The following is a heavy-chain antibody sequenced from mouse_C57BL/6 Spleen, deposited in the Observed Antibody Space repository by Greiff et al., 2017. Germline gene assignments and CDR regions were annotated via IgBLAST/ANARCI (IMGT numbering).Heavy chain of an antibody. CDR1: GYTFTSYW. V-gene: IGHV1-55*01. CDR3: ASFYDGFYYFDY. D-gene: IGHD2-3*01. J-gene: IGHJ2*01. Sequence: VQLQQPGAELVKPGASVKMSCKASGYTFTSYWITWVKQRPGQGLEWIGDIYPGSGSTNYNEKFKSKATLTVDTSSSTAYMQLSSLTSEDSAVYYCASFYDGFYYFDYWGQGTTLTVSS. CDR2: IYPGSGST.